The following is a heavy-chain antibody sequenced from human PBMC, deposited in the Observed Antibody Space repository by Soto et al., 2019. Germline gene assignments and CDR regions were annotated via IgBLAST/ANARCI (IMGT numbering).Heavy chain of an antibody. J-gene: IGHJ4*02. Sequence: PGESLKISCKASGYRFSSYWIGWVRQKPGKGLEWMGIISPDDSETKYSPSFQGQVIISVDRSISTVSLHWSSLKASDSAMYYCARAYPGGSQGSPPDIWGQGTLVTVSS. CDR1: GYRFSSYW. CDR2: ISPDDSET. CDR3: ARAYPGGSQGSPPDI. D-gene: IGHD3-10*01. V-gene: IGHV5-51*01.